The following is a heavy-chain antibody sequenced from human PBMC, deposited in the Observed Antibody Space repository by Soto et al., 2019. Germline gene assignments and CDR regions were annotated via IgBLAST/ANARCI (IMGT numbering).Heavy chain of an antibody. V-gene: IGHV3-23*01. CDR3: AKSISLFTIFGVVTDTLYYFDY. J-gene: IGHJ4*02. CDR1: GFTFSSYA. CDR2: ISGSGGST. Sequence: GGSLRLSCAASGFTFSSYAMSWVRQAPGKGLEWVSAISGSGGSTYYADSVKGRFTISRDNSKNTLYLQMNSLRAEDTAVYYCAKSISLFTIFGVVTDTLYYFDYWGQGTLVTVSS. D-gene: IGHD3-3*01.